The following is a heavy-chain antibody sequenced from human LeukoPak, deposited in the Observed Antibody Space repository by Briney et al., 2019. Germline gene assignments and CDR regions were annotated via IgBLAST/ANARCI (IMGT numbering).Heavy chain of an antibody. CDR3: AKGGIIAAATFDG. Sequence: GESLRLSCAVSGLSFSSYGMHWVRQPPGKGLEWVTFIRYDGSNKYYADSVKGRFTISRDNSKNTVYLQMNSLGEEDTAVYYCAKGGIIAAATFDGWGQGTLVTAS. J-gene: IGHJ4*02. V-gene: IGHV3-30*02. CDR2: IRYDGSNK. D-gene: IGHD6-13*01. CDR1: GLSFSSYG.